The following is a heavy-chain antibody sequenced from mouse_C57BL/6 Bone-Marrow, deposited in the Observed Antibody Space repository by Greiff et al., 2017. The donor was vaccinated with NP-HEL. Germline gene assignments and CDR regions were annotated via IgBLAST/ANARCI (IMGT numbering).Heavy chain of an antibody. CDR1: GYAFTNYL. CDR3: ARVMLLRGFAY. D-gene: IGHD1-1*01. CDR2: INPGSGGT. V-gene: IGHV1-54*01. J-gene: IGHJ3*01. Sequence: QVHVKQSGAELVRPGTSVKVSCKASGYAFTNYLIEWVKQRPGQGLEWIGVINPGSGGTNYNEKFKGKATLTADKSSSTAYMQLSSLTSEDSAVYFCARVMLLRGFAYWGQGTLVTVSA.